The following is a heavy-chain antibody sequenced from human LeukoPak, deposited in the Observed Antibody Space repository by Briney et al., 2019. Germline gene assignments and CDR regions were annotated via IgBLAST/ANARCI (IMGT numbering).Heavy chain of an antibody. CDR2: IYTSGST. V-gene: IGHV4-4*07. J-gene: IGHJ4*02. CDR1: GDSISGYY. CDR3: AKYKFGSDYFSN. D-gene: IGHD2/OR15-2a*01. Sequence: SETLSFTCTVSGDSISGYYWSWIRQPAGKGLEWIGRIYTSGSTKYNPSFQGRVTMSLDTSKNRFSLRLSSVTAADTAIYYCAKYKFGSDYFSNWGQGTLVTVSS.